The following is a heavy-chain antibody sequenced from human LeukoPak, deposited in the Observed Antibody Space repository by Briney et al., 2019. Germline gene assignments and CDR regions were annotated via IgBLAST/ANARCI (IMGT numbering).Heavy chain of an antibody. CDR1: GSSISSGGYY. V-gene: IGHV4-30-2*01. CDR3: ARPPYYDFWSGYYDAFDI. J-gene: IGHJ3*02. Sequence: SETLSLTCTVSGSSISSGGYYWSWIRQPPGKGLKWIGYIYHSGSTYYNPSLKSRVTISVDRSKNQFSLKLSSVTAADTAVYYCARPPYYDFWSGYYDAFDIWGQGTMVTVSS. D-gene: IGHD3-3*01. CDR2: IYHSGST.